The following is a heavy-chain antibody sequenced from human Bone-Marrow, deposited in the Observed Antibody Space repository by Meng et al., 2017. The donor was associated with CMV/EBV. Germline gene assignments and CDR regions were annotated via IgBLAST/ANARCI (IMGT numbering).Heavy chain of an antibody. D-gene: IGHD2-21*02. V-gene: IGHV1-24*01. CDR3: ATRDEGGAFDI. J-gene: IGHJ3*02. CDR1: GYTLTELS. CDR2: FDPEDGET. Sequence: QVQVVKPGGGVKKPGASVKVSCKVSGYTLTELSMHWVRQAPGKGLEWMGGFDPEDGETIYAQKFQGRVTMTEDTSTDTAYMELSSLRSEDTAVYYCATRDEGGAFDIWGQGTMVTVSS.